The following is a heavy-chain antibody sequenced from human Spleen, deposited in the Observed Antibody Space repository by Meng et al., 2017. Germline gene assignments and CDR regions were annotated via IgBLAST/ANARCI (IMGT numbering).Heavy chain of an antibody. D-gene: IGHD3-22*01. Sequence: GGSLRLSCAASGFTFSSYAMSWVRQAPGKGLEWVSAISGSGGSTYYADSVKGRFTISRDNSENTLYLQMNSLRAEDTAVYYCAKEKYYYDSSGYCYVRYFDYWGQGTLVTVSS. J-gene: IGHJ4*02. V-gene: IGHV3-23*01. CDR2: ISGSGGST. CDR1: GFTFSSYA. CDR3: AKEKYYYDSSGYCYVRYFDY.